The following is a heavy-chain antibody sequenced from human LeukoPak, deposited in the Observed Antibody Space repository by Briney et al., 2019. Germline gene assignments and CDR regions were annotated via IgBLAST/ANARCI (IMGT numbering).Heavy chain of an antibody. CDR3: ARDGSSWRDDAFDI. CDR1: GFTFSSYS. Sequence: GGSLRLSCAASGFTFSSYSMNWVRQAPGKGLEWVSSISSSSSYIYYADSVKGRFTISRDNAKNSLYLQMNSLRAEDTAVYYCARDGSSWRDDAFDIWGQGTMVTVSS. CDR2: ISSSSSYI. D-gene: IGHD6-13*01. J-gene: IGHJ3*02. V-gene: IGHV3-21*01.